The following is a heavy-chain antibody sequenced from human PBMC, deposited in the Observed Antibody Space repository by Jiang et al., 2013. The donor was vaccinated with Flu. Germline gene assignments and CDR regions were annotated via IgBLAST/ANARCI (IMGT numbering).Heavy chain of an antibody. J-gene: IGHJ4*02. Sequence: RVTISVDTSKNQFSLKLSSVTAADTAVYYCARGGPPYYDFWSGYYSPLFDYWGQGTLVTVSS. D-gene: IGHD3-3*01. CDR3: ARGGPPYYDFWSGYYSPLFDY. V-gene: IGHV4-34*01.